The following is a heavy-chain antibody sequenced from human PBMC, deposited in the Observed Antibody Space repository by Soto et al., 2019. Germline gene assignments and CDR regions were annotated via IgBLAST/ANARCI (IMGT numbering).Heavy chain of an antibody. CDR3: AREGSGGSCCNY. D-gene: IGHD2-15*01. V-gene: IGHV1-3*01. CDR1: GYTFTSYA. CDR2: INAGNGNT. Sequence: ASVKVSCKASGYTFTSYAMHWVRQAPGQRLEWMGWINAGNGNTKYSQKFQGRVTITRDTSASTAYMGLSSLRSEDTAVYYCAREGSGGSCCNYWGQGTRVTVAS. J-gene: IGHJ4*02.